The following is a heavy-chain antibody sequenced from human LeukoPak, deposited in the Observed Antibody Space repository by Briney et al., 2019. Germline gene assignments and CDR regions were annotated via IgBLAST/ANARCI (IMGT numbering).Heavy chain of an antibody. V-gene: IGHV3-7*01. CDR2: IKQDGSEK. J-gene: IGHJ5*02. CDR1: GFTFSSYW. CDR3: ARDRGSSGWYFGNWFDP. Sequence: GGSLRLSCAASGFTFSSYWMSWVRQAPGKGLEWVANIKQDGSEKYYVDSVKGRFTTSRDNAKNSLYLQMNSLRAEDTAVYYCARDRGSSGWYFGNWFDPWGQGTLVTVSS. D-gene: IGHD6-19*01.